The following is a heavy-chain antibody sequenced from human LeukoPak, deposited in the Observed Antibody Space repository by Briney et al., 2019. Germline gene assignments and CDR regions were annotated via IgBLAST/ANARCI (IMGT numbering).Heavy chain of an antibody. CDR2: ISGSGGST. CDR3: ARDKGNTAMTEGFDY. V-gene: IGHV3-23*01. D-gene: IGHD5-18*01. J-gene: IGHJ4*02. CDR1: GFTFSSYA. Sequence: PGGSLRLSCAASGFTFSSYAMSWVRQAPGKGLEWVSAISGSGGSTYYADSVKGRFTISRDNSKNTLYLQMNSLRAEDTAVYYCARDKGNTAMTEGFDYWSQGTLVTVSS.